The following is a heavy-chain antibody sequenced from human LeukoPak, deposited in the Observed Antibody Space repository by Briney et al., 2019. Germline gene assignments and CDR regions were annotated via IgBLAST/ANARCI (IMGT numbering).Heavy chain of an antibody. J-gene: IGHJ4*02. D-gene: IGHD2-15*01. CDR1: GGTFSSYA. Sequence: SVKVSCKASGGTFSSYAISWVRQAPGQGLERMGGIIPIFGTTNYAQKFQGRVTITADESTSTAYMELSSLRSEDTAVYYCARARELGYCSGGSCYSRYYFDYWGQGTLVTVSS. CDR3: ARARELGYCSGGSCYSRYYFDY. V-gene: IGHV1-69*13. CDR2: IIPIFGTT.